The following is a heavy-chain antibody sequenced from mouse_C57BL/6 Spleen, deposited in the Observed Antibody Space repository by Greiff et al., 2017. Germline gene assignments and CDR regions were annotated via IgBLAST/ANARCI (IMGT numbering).Heavy chain of an antibody. CDR2: IYPGSGNT. Sequence: QVQLQQSGAELVRPGASVKLPCKASGYTFTDYYINWVKQRPGQGLEWIARIYPGSGNTYYNEKFKGKATLTAEKSSSTAYMQLSSLTTADSAVYLCSSAYDYDDAMDYWGQGTSVTVSS. CDR3: SSAYDYDDAMDY. CDR1: GYTFTDYY. D-gene: IGHD2-4*01. V-gene: IGHV1-76*01. J-gene: IGHJ4*01.